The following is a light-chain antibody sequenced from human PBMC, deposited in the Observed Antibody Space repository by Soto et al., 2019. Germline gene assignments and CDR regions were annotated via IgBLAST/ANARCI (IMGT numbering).Light chain of an antibody. Sequence: DIQMTQSPSSLSASVGDRVTITCRASQDISHFLAWYQQKPGKVPKLLIYAASLLQSVVPSRFSGTGSGTDFTLTISSLQPEDVANYYCQKYNSAPLTFGGGTKV. CDR3: QKYNSAPLT. CDR2: AAS. V-gene: IGKV1-27*01. J-gene: IGKJ4*01. CDR1: QDISHF.